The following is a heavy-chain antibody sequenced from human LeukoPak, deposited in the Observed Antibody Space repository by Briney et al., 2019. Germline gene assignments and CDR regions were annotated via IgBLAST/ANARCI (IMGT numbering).Heavy chain of an antibody. Sequence: PGGSLRLSCAVSEFIVSINYMTWVRQAPGKGLEWVSLIYSRGDTKYADSVKGRFTISRDNSKNTLYLQMKTLRSEDTAVYYCGYYNSGSYSTPDSWGQGTQVTVSS. CDR1: EFIVSINY. CDR3: GYYNSGSYSTPDS. V-gene: IGHV3-66*03. CDR2: IYSRGDT. J-gene: IGHJ5*01. D-gene: IGHD3-10*01.